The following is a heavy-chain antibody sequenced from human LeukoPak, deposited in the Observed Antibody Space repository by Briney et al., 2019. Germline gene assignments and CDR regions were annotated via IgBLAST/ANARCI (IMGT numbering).Heavy chain of an antibody. CDR1: GGSISSYY. V-gene: IGHV4-59*08. CDR3: ARQGYSAYEILDY. CDR2: IYYSGST. Sequence: SSETLSLTCTVSGGSISSYYWSWIRQPPGKGLEWIGYIYYSGSTNYSPSLKSRVTISVDTSKNQFSLKLSSVTAADTAVYYCARQGYSAYEILDYWGQGTLVTVSS. D-gene: IGHD5-12*01. J-gene: IGHJ4*02.